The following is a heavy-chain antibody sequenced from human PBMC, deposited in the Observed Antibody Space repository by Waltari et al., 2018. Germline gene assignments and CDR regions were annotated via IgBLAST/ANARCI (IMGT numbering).Heavy chain of an antibody. V-gene: IGHV3-23*04. Sequence: EVQLVESGGGLVQPGGSLRRSCAASGFTFSSYAMSWVRQAPGKGLGWVSAISGSGGSTYYADSVKGRFTIARDNSKNTLYLQMNSLRAEDTAVYYCAKGRQYYDFWSGYYWDDAFDIWGQGTMVTVSS. CDR2: ISGSGGST. CDR3: AKGRQYYDFWSGYYWDDAFDI. D-gene: IGHD3-3*01. CDR1: GFTFSSYA. J-gene: IGHJ3*02.